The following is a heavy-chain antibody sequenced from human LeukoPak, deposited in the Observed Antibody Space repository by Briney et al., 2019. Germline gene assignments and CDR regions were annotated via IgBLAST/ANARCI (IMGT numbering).Heavy chain of an antibody. J-gene: IGHJ4*02. CDR2: ISSSGSTI. D-gene: IGHD1-1*01. V-gene: IGHV3-11*04. CDR3: ARDLGYDVPFDY. Sequence: PGGSLRLSCAASGFTFSDYYMSWIRHSPGRGLEWVSYISSSGSTIYYADSVKGRFTISRDNAKNSLYLQMTSLRAEDTAVYYCARDLGYDVPFDYWGQGTLVTVSS. CDR1: GFTFSDYY.